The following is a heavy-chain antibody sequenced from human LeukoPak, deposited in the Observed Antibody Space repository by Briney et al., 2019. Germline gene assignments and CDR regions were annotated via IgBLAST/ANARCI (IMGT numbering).Heavy chain of an antibody. CDR3: ARGQPAVD. Sequence: PGGSLRLSCVASGFTFSNSWMYWVRQAPGKGLEGVANIKKDGSGESYGDSVKGRFTISRDNAESSLYLQMNSLRAEDTAVYYCARGQPAVDWGQGTLVTVSS. J-gene: IGHJ4*02. D-gene: IGHD1-1*01. V-gene: IGHV3-7*01. CDR1: GFTFSNSW. CDR2: IKKDGSGE.